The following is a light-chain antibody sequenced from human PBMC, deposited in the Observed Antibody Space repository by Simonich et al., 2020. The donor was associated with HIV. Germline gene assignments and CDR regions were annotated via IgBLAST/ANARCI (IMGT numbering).Light chain of an antibody. CDR2: WAS. Sequence: DIVMTQSPDSLAVSLGERATINCKSSQSVLYNSNNKNYLAWYQQKPGQPPKLLIYWASTRESGVPDRFSGSGSGPDFTLTISTLQAEDVAVYYCQQYYDTPYTFGQGTKLEI. CDR1: QSVLYNSNNKNY. J-gene: IGKJ2*01. V-gene: IGKV4-1*01. CDR3: QQYYDTPYT.